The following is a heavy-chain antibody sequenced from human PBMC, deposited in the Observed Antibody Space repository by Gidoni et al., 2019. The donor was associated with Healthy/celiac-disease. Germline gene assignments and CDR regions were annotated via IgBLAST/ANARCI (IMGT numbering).Heavy chain of an antibody. Sequence: QVQLVPSGAEVQKPGSSVKVSCKASGGTFSSYAISWVRQAPGQGLEWMGGIIPIFGTANYAQKFQGRVTITADESTSTAYMELSSLRSEDTAVYYCARVGGITGTTKAFDYWGQGTLVTVSS. V-gene: IGHV1-69*01. CDR2: IIPIFGTA. J-gene: IGHJ4*02. D-gene: IGHD1-20*01. CDR1: GGTFSSYA. CDR3: ARVGGITGTTKAFDY.